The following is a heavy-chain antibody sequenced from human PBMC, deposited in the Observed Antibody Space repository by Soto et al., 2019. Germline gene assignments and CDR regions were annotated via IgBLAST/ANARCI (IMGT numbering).Heavy chain of an antibody. D-gene: IGHD3-22*01. J-gene: IGHJ3*02. CDR2: VSGSGASK. V-gene: IGHV3-23*01. CDR3: AITRLYDSIDYYRDGFDI. CDR1: GFTFSSYT. Sequence: PGGSLTLSCTASGFTFSSYTMNWVRQSPGKGLEWVSGVSGSGASKYSADSVKGRFTISRDNSNNTLFLQMNSLRAEDTAVYYCAITRLYDSIDYYRDGFDIWGQGTMVTVSS.